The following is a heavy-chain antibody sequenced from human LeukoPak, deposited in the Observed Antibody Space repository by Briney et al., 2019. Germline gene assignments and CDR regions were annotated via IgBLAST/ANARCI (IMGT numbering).Heavy chain of an antibody. D-gene: IGHD4-17*01. CDR1: GFSFNIYT. J-gene: IGHJ2*01. Sequence: GGSLRLSCTASGFSFNIYTMSWVRQAPEKGLEWVSAISGSADSTYYADSVKGHFTISRDNSKSTLYLQMDSLRAEDTAVYYCAKEVLDYESPYWHFDVWGRGTLATVSS. CDR3: AKEVLDYESPYWHFDV. CDR2: ISGSADST. V-gene: IGHV3-23*01.